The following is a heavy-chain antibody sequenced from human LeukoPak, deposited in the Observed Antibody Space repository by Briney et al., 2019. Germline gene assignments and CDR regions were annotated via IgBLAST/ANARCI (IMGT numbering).Heavy chain of an antibody. V-gene: IGHV3-11*01. CDR2: ISGSGTTT. Sequence: GGLRLPCGAPGITPRNHYITRERQAPGKGLEYISYISGSGTTTNYADSVKGRFTISRDNDKNSLYLQMNSLRAEDTAVYYCAREARISRDWGQGTLVTVSS. J-gene: IGHJ4*02. CDR1: GITPRNHY. D-gene: IGHD1-14*01. CDR3: AREARISRD.